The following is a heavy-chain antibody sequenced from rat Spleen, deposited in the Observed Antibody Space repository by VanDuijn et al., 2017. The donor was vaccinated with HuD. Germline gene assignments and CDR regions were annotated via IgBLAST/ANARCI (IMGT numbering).Heavy chain of an antibody. D-gene: IGHD1-4*01. J-gene: IGHJ2*01. CDR2: INHDGRST. V-gene: IGHV5-17*01. CDR1: GFTFSDYA. CDR3: AREAGIPFHYFDY. Sequence: EVQLVESGGGLVQPGRSLKLSCAASGFTFSDYAMAWVRQAPKKGLEWVANINHDGRSTYYRDSVRGRFTISRDSAKSALYLQMDSLRSEDTATYYCAREAGIPFHYFDYWGQGVMVTVSS.